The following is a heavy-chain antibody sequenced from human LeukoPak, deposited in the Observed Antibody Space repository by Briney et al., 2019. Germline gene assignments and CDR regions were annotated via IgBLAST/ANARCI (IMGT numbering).Heavy chain of an antibody. J-gene: IGHJ4*02. CDR2: MSHDGSNK. CDR1: GFTFSSYA. Sequence: GESLKISCAASGFTFSSYAMHWVRQAPGKGPEWVAVMSHDGSNKYYGDSVKGRFTISRDNSKNTLYLQMNSLRAEDTAVYYCAKLDSSGWSRPFDYWGQGTLVTVSS. CDR3: AKLDSSGWSRPFDY. D-gene: IGHD6-19*01. V-gene: IGHV3-30*18.